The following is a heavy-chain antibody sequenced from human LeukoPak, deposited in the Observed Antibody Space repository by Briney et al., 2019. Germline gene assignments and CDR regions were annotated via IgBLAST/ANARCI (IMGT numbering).Heavy chain of an antibody. CDR3: ARDIVVVVAAQYYYYYMDV. CDR1: GGSISSYY. CDR2: IYTSGST. V-gene: IGHV4-4*07. D-gene: IGHD2-15*01. Sequence: PSETLSLTCTVSGGSISSYYWSWIRQPAGKGLEWIGRIYTSGSTNYNPSLKSRVTISVDTSKNQFSLKLSSVTAADTAVYYCARDIVVVVAAQYYYYYMDVWGKGTTVTVSS. J-gene: IGHJ6*03.